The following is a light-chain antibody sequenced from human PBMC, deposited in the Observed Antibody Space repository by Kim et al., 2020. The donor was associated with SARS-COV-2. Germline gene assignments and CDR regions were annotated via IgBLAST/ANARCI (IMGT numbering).Light chain of an antibody. J-gene: IGLJ3*02. CDR3: QAWDSRTNWV. CDR2: QDS. V-gene: IGLV3-1*01. CDR1: TVGVKS. Sequence: VHPGQTASITCSGGTVGVKSACWQQTKPGQSPVLVIYQDSKRPSAIPERFSGSKSGNTATLTISGTQAMDEADYYCQAWDSRTNWVFGGGTQLTVL.